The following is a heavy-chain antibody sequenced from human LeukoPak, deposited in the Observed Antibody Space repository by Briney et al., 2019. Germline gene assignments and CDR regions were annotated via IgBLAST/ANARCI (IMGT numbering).Heavy chain of an antibody. CDR2: IHPNSGDT. Sequence: ASVKVSCKASGYTFTDYYIHWVRQAPGQGLEWMGLIHPNSGDTHYAQKFRGRVTMTRDTSITTAYMELDRLTSDDTAVYYCARDYSGSYTHWAQGTLVTISS. V-gene: IGHV1-2*06. CDR1: GYTFTDYY. J-gene: IGHJ4*02. CDR3: ARDYSGSYTH. D-gene: IGHD1-26*01.